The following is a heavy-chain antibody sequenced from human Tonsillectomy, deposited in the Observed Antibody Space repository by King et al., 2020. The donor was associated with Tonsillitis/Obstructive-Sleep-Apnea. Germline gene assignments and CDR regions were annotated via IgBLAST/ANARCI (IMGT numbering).Heavy chain of an antibody. J-gene: IGHJ4*02. V-gene: IGHV3-7*01. Sequence: VQLVESGGGLVQPGGSLRLSCAASGFTFTSHWMCWVRQAPGKGLEWVANIKEDGSEKKYVDSVKGRCIISRDNARNSLYLQMDSLRVDDAAVYYCARGRINSEYDMFAFWGQGTLVTVSS. CDR3: ARGRINSEYDMFAF. CDR1: GFTFTSHW. CDR2: IKEDGSEK. D-gene: IGHD2/OR15-2a*01.